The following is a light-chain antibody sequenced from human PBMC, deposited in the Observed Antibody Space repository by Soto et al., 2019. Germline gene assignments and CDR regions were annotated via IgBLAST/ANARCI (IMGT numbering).Light chain of an antibody. Sequence: DIPMTQSPSSLSASVGDRVTITCRASQGISNYLAWYKQKPGKVPKLLIYAASTLQSGVPSRFRGSGSGTDFTLTISSLQPEDVATYYCQKYNSAPRTFGQGNKVEIK. CDR2: AAS. CDR3: QKYNSAPRT. CDR1: QGISNY. J-gene: IGKJ1*01. V-gene: IGKV1-27*01.